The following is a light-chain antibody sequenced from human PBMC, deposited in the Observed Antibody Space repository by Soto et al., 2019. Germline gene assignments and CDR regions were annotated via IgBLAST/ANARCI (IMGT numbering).Light chain of an antibody. CDR2: AAS. CDR1: QDISSY. CDR3: QQFNSYPLT. V-gene: IGKV1-9*01. Sequence: DIQLTHSPSVLSASVGDRVTITCRASQDISSYLAWYQQKPGKAPNVLIYAASTLQSGVPSRFSGSGFGTEFTLTISILQPEDFATYYCQQFNSYPLTFGGGTKVEIK. J-gene: IGKJ4*01.